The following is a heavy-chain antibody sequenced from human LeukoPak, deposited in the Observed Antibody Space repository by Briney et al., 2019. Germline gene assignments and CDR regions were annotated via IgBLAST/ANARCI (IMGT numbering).Heavy chain of an antibody. Sequence: SETLSLTCTVSGGSISSYYWSWIRQPPGKGLEWIGYIYYSGSTNYNPSLKSRVTISVDTSKNQFSLKLSSVTAADTAVYYCARHGYYYDSSGYPLIDYWGQGTLVTVPS. CDR3: ARHGYYYDSSGYPLIDY. CDR2: IYYSGST. CDR1: GGSISSYY. V-gene: IGHV4-59*08. D-gene: IGHD3-22*01. J-gene: IGHJ4*02.